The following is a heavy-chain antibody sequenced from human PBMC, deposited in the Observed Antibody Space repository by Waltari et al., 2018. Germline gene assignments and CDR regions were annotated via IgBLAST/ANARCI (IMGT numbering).Heavy chain of an antibody. D-gene: IGHD6-13*01. V-gene: IGHV4-34*01. CDR2: INHSGST. CDR1: GGSFSGYY. CDR3: ARGHQGIGSSRYYYYMDV. J-gene: IGHJ6*03. Sequence: QVQLQQWGAGLLKPSETLSLTCAVYGGSFSGYYWSWICQPPGKGLEWIGEINHSGSTNYNPSLKSRVTISVDTSKNQFSLKLSSVTAADTAVYYCARGHQGIGSSRYYYYMDVWGKGTTVTISS.